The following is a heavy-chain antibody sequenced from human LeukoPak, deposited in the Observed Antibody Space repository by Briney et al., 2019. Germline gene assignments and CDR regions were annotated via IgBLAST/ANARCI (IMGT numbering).Heavy chain of an antibody. V-gene: IGHV1-2*02. CDR1: RYTLTGYY. CDR3: ARGPYYYGSGRFDY. D-gene: IGHD3-10*01. J-gene: IGHJ4*02. Sequence: ASLKVSCKASRYTLTGYYIHSVPQAPGQGLEWMGWINPDSGGTNYAQKFQGRLTMTRDTSISTAYMDLSSLRSDDTAVYYCARGPYYYGSGRFDYWGQGTLVTVSS. CDR2: INPDSGGT.